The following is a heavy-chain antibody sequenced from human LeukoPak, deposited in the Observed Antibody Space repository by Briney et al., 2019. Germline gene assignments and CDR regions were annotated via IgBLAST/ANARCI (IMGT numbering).Heavy chain of an antibody. CDR3: ATDRYGDYWSYYYYMDV. J-gene: IGHJ6*03. V-gene: IGHV1-18*01. CDR1: GYTFTSYG. Sequence: ASMKVSCKASGYTFTSYGISWVRQAPGQGLEWMGWISAYNGNTNYAQKLQGRVTMTTDTSTSTAYMELRSLRSDDTAVYYCATDRYGDYWSYYYYMDVWGKGTTVTVSS. CDR2: ISAYNGNT. D-gene: IGHD4-17*01.